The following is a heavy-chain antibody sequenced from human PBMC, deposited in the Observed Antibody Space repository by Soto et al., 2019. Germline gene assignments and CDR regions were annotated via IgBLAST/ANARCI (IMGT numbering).Heavy chain of an antibody. D-gene: IGHD3-9*01. CDR1: GFTFSSYA. J-gene: IGHJ6*03. Sequence: PGGSLRLSCAASGFTFSSYAMHWVRQAPGKGLEWVAVISYDGSNKYYAGSVKGRFTISRDNSKNTLYLQMNSLRAEDTAVYYCARVGLDILTGYSFYYYMDVWGKGTTVTVSS. V-gene: IGHV3-30-3*01. CDR2: ISYDGSNK. CDR3: ARVGLDILTGYSFYYYMDV.